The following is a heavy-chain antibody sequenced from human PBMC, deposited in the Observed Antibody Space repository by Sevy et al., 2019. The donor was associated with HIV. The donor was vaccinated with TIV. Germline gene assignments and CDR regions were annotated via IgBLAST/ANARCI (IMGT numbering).Heavy chain of an antibody. CDR1: GGSISSGDYY. J-gene: IGHJ6*03. D-gene: IGHD3-10*01. Sequence: SETLSLTCTVSGGSISSGDYYWSWIRQPPGKGLEWIGYIYYSGSTYYNPSLKSRVTISVDTSKNQFSLKLSSVTAADTAVYYCARLSSGYGSGSWGWYYYYYMDVWGKGTTVTVSS. CDR2: IYYSGST. CDR3: ARLSSGYGSGSWGWYYYYYMDV. V-gene: IGHV4-30-4*01.